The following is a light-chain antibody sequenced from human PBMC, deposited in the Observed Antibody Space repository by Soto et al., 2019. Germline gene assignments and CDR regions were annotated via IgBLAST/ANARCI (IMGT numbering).Light chain of an antibody. Sequence: QSALTQPPSASGSPGQSVTISCTGTSSDVGGYNYVSWYQQHPGKAPKLMIYEVSKRPSGVPDRFSGSKSGNTASLTVSGLQAEDEADYYCSSYAGSGSWVFGGGTKVTVL. CDR3: SSYAGSGSWV. V-gene: IGLV2-8*01. CDR2: EVS. CDR1: SSDVGGYNY. J-gene: IGLJ3*02.